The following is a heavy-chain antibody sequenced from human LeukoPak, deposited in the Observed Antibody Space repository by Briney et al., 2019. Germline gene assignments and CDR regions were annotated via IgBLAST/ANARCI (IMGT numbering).Heavy chain of an antibody. Sequence: QAGGSRRLSCAVSGFTFSNYAISWVRQAPGEGLEWVSAITGSGGDTYHAESVKGRFTVSRDNSKNTLYLQMDSLRAEDTAVYYCAKGSTISRPYYFDYWGQGTLVTVSS. CDR1: GFTFSNYA. V-gene: IGHV3-23*01. CDR2: ITGSGGDT. CDR3: AKGSTISRPYYFDY. J-gene: IGHJ4*02. D-gene: IGHD2/OR15-2a*01.